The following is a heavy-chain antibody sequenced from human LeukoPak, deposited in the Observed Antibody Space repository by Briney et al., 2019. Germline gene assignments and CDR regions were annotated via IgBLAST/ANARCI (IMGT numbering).Heavy chain of an antibody. CDR1: GYSFTNYW. J-gene: IGHJ3*02. Sequence: GESLKISCKGSGYSFTNYWIAWVRQMPGKGLEWMGIIYPGDSDNRYSPSFQGQVTISADKSISTAYLQWSSLKASDTAMYYCARHHGDEKRWLFDAFDIWGQGTMVTVSS. D-gene: IGHD5-24*01. CDR2: IYPGDSDN. CDR3: ARHHGDEKRWLFDAFDI. V-gene: IGHV5-51*01.